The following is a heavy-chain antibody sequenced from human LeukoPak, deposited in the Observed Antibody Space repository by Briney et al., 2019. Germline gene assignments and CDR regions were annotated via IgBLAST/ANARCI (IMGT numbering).Heavy chain of an antibody. D-gene: IGHD3/OR15-3a*01. CDR2: VWYDGTIK. Sequence: GGSLRLSCAASGFNFTTYGMHWVRQAPGKGLEWVALVWYDGTIKYYADSVKGRFTISRGNSKNTLFLQMSSLRAEDTALYYCARGGRGASNWTPYNWFDPWGQGTLVTVSS. CDR3: ARGGRGASNWTPYNWFDP. CDR1: GFNFTTYG. V-gene: IGHV3-33*01. J-gene: IGHJ5*02.